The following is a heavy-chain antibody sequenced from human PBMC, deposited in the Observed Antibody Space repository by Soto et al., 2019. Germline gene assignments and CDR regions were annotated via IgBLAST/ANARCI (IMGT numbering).Heavy chain of an antibody. D-gene: IGHD1-26*01. CDR3: ARTLTGGAIYYYYYYMDV. Sequence: GESLKISCKGSGYSFTSYWIGWVRQMPGKGLEWMGIIYPGDSDTRYSPSFQGQVTISADKSISTAYLQWSSLKASDTAMYYCARTLTGGAIYYYYYYMDVWGKGTTVTVSS. J-gene: IGHJ6*03. V-gene: IGHV5-51*01. CDR1: GYSFTSYW. CDR2: IYPGDSDT.